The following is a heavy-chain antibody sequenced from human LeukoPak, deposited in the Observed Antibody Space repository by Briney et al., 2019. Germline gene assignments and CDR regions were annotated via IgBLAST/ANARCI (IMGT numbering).Heavy chain of an antibody. CDR1: GYTFTSYY. Sequence: ASVKVSCKASGYTFTSYYIHWVRQAPGQGLEWMGVINPSGGSTSHAQKFQGRVTMTRDTSTSTVYMELSSLRSEDTAVYYCARRLPYYDFWSGYLGAVGNWFDPWGQGTLVTVSS. CDR3: ARRLPYYDFWSGYLGAVGNWFDP. V-gene: IGHV1-46*01. CDR2: INPSGGST. J-gene: IGHJ5*02. D-gene: IGHD3-3*01.